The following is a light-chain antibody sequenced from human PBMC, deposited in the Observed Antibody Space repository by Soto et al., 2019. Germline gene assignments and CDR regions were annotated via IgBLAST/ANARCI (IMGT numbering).Light chain of an antibody. CDR1: SSNIGSNY. V-gene: IGLV1-47*01. Sequence: QSMLTQPPSASGTPGQRVTISCSGSSSNIGSNYVYWYQQLPGTAPKLLIYRSNQRPSGVPDRFSGSTSGTSASLAISGLRSEDEAEYYCAAWDDSLSGHVVFGGGTKLTVL. J-gene: IGLJ2*01. CDR3: AAWDDSLSGHVV. CDR2: RSN.